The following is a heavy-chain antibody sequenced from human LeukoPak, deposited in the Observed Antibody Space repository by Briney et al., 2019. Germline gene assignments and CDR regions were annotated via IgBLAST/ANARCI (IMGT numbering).Heavy chain of an antibody. CDR2: TSYDGSHK. Sequence: PGTSLRLSCATSGFTFSSDAMRWVRHAPGKGLEWVAVTSYDGSHKYYADSVKGRFTISKDNSKNTLYLQMNSLRVDDTALNYRGRDILTGYPLDPDDRGQGTMVTV. CDR3: GRDILTGYPLDPDD. V-gene: IGHV3-30*04. D-gene: IGHD3-9*01. CDR1: GFTFSSDA. J-gene: IGHJ4*02.